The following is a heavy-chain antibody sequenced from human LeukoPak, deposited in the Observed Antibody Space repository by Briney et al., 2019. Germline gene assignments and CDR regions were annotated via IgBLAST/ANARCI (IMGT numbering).Heavy chain of an antibody. CDR2: INPSGGST. Sequence: ASVKVFCKASGYTFTSYYMHWVRQAPGQGLEWMGIINPSGGSTSYAQKFQGRVTMTRDTSTSTVYMELSSLRSEDTAVYYCARGPVVVPAALLYYFDYWGQGTLVTVSS. CDR1: GYTFTSYY. CDR3: ARGPVVVPAALLYYFDY. V-gene: IGHV1-46*01. D-gene: IGHD2-2*01. J-gene: IGHJ4*02.